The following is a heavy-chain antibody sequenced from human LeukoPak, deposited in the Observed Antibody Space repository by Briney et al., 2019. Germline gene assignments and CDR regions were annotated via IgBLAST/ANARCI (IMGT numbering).Heavy chain of an antibody. D-gene: IGHD6-19*01. CDR3: AKERLVDY. V-gene: IGHV3-23*01. Sequence: GGSLRLSCAASGFTFSSYAMSGARQAPGKGLEGVSAISGSGSSTYYADSVKGWFTISRDNSKNTLHLQMNSLRAEDTAIYYCAKERLVDYWGQGTLVTVSS. CDR2: ISGSGSST. CDR1: GFTFSSYA. J-gene: IGHJ4*02.